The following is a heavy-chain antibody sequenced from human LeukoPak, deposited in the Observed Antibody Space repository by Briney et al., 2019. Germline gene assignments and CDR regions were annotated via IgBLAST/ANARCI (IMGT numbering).Heavy chain of an antibody. CDR2: ISGSGGST. V-gene: IGHV3-23*01. Sequence: PGGSLRLSCAASGFTFSSYAMHWVRQAPGKGLEWVSAISGSGGSTYYADSVKGRFTISRDNSKNTLYLQMNSLRVEDTAIYYCAKGRYSSSWAPFDPWGQGTLVTVSS. J-gene: IGHJ5*02. CDR1: GFTFSSYA. D-gene: IGHD2-2*01. CDR3: AKGRYSSSWAPFDP.